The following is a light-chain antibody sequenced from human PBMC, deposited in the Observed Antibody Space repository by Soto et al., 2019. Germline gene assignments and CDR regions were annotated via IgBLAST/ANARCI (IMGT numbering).Light chain of an antibody. Sequence: HSMLTQPASVSGSPGQAITISCSGTSSDVGAFNYVSWYQQHPGNAPKLMIYDVSNRPSGVSNRFSGYKYGNTASLTISGLRAEDEADYYCNSYTSNNTYVFGTGTKVTV. CDR3: NSYTSNNTYV. CDR2: DVS. V-gene: IGLV2-14*03. J-gene: IGLJ1*01. CDR1: SSDVGAFNY.